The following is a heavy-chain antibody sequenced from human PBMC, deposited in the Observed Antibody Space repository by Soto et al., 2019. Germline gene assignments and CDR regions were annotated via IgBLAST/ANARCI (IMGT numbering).Heavy chain of an antibody. D-gene: IGHD6-13*01. CDR2: ISAYNGNT. CDR1: GYTFTSYG. Sequence: ASVKVSCKASGYTFTSYGISWVRQAPGQGLEWMGWISAYNGNTNYAQKLQGRVTMTTDTSTSTAYMGLRSLRSDDTAVYYCARGFIAAAGRGGGYYYYGMDVWGQGTTVTVSS. CDR3: ARGFIAAAGRGGGYYYYGMDV. V-gene: IGHV1-18*01. J-gene: IGHJ6*02.